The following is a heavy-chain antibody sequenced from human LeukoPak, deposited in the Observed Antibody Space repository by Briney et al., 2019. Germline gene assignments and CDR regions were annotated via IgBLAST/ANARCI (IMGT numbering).Heavy chain of an antibody. CDR3: VRDRGTYRPIDY. CDR1: AFSLNAYN. CDR2: ISYTGTYI. D-gene: IGHD1-26*01. V-gene: IGHV3-21*04. Sequence: GGSLRLSCAASAFSLNAYNMNWVRQAPGKGLEWVSSISYTGTYIYYADSVKGRFTISRDNAQNSLYLQMNSLRAEDTTIYYCVRDRGTYRPIDYWGQGTLVTVSS. J-gene: IGHJ4*02.